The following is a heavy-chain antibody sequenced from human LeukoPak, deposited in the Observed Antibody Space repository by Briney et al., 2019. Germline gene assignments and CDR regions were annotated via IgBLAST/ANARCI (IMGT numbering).Heavy chain of an antibody. D-gene: IGHD1-26*01. CDR3: ARDHLPASSGSYPTIGGY. Sequence: PSETLSLTCTVSGGSISSGGYYWSWIRQHPGKGLEWIGYIYYSGSTYYNPSLKSRVTISVDTSKNQFSLKLSSVTAADTAVYYCARDHLPASSGSYPTIGGYWGQGTLVTVSS. CDR1: GGSISSGGYY. CDR2: IYYSGST. J-gene: IGHJ4*02. V-gene: IGHV4-31*03.